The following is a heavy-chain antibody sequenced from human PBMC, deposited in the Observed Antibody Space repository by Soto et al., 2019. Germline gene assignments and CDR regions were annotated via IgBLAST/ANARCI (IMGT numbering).Heavy chain of an antibody. Sequence: NPSETLSLTCSVDGESLSGYYWSWIRQSPGKRLEWIGEIHFSGHTQLNPSLKSRLSVSIDTSKKQFSLRLTSVTAADTALYFCARGHSTSGYDYWGQGTLVTVSS. J-gene: IGHJ4*02. CDR1: GESLSGYY. CDR3: ARGHSTSGYDY. V-gene: IGHV4-34*01. D-gene: IGHD6-6*01. CDR2: IHFSGHT.